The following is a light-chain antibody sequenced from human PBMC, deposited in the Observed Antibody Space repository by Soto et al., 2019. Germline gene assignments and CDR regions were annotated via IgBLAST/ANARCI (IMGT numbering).Light chain of an antibody. CDR2: DVS. CDR3: CACAGGQSLI. CDR1: IGDIGGHNNY. Sequence: QSALTQPRSVSGSPGQSVTVSCTGNIGDIGGHNNYVSWYQHHPGIAPKLIIYDVSQRPSGVPDRFSGSKSGSTASLTISGLQAEDEADYYCCACAGGQSLIFGGGTKLTVL. V-gene: IGLV2-11*01. J-gene: IGLJ2*01.